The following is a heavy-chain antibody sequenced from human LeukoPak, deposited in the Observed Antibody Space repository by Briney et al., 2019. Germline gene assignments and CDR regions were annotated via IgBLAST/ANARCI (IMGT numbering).Heavy chain of an antibody. CDR1: GFTFSSYG. J-gene: IGHJ4*02. CDR3: AKDLVPVVPASSGGSCPGHY. CDR2: ISYDGSNK. Sequence: GGSLRLSCAASGFTFSSYGMHWVRQAPGKGLEWVAVISYDGSNKYYADSVKGRFTISRDSSKNTLYLQMNSLRAEDTAVYYCAKDLVPVVPASSGGSCPGHYWGQGTLVTVSS. V-gene: IGHV3-30*18. D-gene: IGHD2-15*01.